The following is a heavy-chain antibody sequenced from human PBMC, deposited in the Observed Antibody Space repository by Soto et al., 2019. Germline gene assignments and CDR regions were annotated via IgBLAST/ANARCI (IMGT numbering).Heavy chain of an antibody. Sequence: PSETLSLTCTVSGDSISSSRYYWGWIRQPPGKGLEWIGSIYYSGSTYYKPSLKSRVTISVDTSKNQFSLRLSSVTAAATAVYYCARLSGFWGIDYWGQGTLVTVSS. J-gene: IGHJ4*02. D-gene: IGHD3-22*01. CDR2: IYYSGST. V-gene: IGHV4-39*01. CDR3: ARLSGFWGIDY. CDR1: GDSISSSRYY.